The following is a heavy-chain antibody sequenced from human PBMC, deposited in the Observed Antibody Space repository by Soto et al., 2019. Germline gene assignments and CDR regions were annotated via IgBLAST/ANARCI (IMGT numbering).Heavy chain of an antibody. Sequence: QVQLVESGGGVVQPGRSLRLSCAASGFNFSSYVMHWVRQAPGKGLEWVAVIWYDGGNKYYADSVKGRFTISRDNSTNTLYLQXXXXXXXXXXXXXXXXXXXXXXXXXXRSSYYFDYWGQGTLVTVSS. J-gene: IGHJ4*02. CDR2: IWYDGGNK. CDR1: GFNFSSYV. V-gene: IGHV3-33*03. CDR3: XXXXXXXXXXXXRSSYYFDY.